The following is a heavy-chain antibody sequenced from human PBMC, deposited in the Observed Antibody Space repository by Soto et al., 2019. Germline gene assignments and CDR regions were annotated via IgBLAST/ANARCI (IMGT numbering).Heavy chain of an antibody. D-gene: IGHD3-22*01. CDR2: IYYTGNT. CDR1: AGSSSSSNYY. Sequence: SETLSLTCNVSAGSSSSSNYYWGWVRQPPGKGLEWVGSIYYTGNTYYNPSLKSRVTISVDTSKKQFSLKLTSVTAADTAVYYCARHGLYFYDSSGYPPFDPWGQGTLVTVSS. CDR3: ARHGLYFYDSSGYPPFDP. V-gene: IGHV4-39*01. J-gene: IGHJ5*02.